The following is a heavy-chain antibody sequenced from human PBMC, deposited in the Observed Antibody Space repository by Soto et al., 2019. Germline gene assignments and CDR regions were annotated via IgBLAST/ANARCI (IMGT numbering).Heavy chain of an antibody. V-gene: IGHV4-59*01. CDR1: GGSISSYY. Sequence: SETLSLTCTVSGGSISSYYWSWIQQPPGKGLEWIGYIYYSGSTNYNPSLKSRVTISVDTSKNQFSLKLSSVTAADTAVYYCARVPYYYDSSGYYWFDPWGQGTLVTVSS. J-gene: IGHJ5*02. D-gene: IGHD3-22*01. CDR3: ARVPYYYDSSGYYWFDP. CDR2: IYYSGST.